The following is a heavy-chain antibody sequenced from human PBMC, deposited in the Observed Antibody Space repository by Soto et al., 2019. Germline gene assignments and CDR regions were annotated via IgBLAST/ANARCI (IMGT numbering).Heavy chain of an antibody. V-gene: IGHV1-69*01. CDR1: GGTFSSYT. CDR2: IIPIFGTT. Sequence: QVQLVQSGAEVKKPGSSMKVSCKASGGTFSSYTMTWVRQAPGQGPEWMGGIIPIFGTTNYAQRFQGRITITADVSTSTAYMELISLTSEDTAVYYCAREGAGMAATFDPWGQGTLVTVSS. CDR3: AREGAGMAATFDP. J-gene: IGHJ5*02. D-gene: IGHD1-1*01.